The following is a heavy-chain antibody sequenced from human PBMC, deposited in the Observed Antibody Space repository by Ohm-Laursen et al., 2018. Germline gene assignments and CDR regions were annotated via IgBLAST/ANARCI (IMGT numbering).Heavy chain of an antibody. CDR1: GFTFSNYW. Sequence: SLRLSCAASGFTFSNYWMHWVRQAPGKGLVWVARIGSDEITTSYADSVRGRFTISRDNAKNTLYLQMNSLRAEDTAVYYCAKEEYSSGWQSYFDYWGQGTLVTVSS. V-gene: IGHV3-74*01. D-gene: IGHD6-19*01. J-gene: IGHJ4*02. CDR2: IGSDEITT. CDR3: AKEEYSSGWQSYFDY.